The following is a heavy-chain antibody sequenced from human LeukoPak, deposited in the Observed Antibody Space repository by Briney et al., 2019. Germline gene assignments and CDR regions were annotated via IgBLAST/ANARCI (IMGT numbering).Heavy chain of an antibody. CDR1: GGSFSGYY. V-gene: IGHV4-34*01. CDR2: INHSGST. D-gene: IGHD2-15*01. CDR3: ARGRIVVVVAATPRWSRHNWFDP. Sequence: SETLSLTCAVYGGSFSGYYWSWIRQPPGKGLEWIGEINHSGSTNYNPSLKSRVTISVDTSKNQFSLKLSSVTAADTAVYYCARGRIVVVVAATPRWSRHNWFDPWGQGTLVTVSS. J-gene: IGHJ5*02.